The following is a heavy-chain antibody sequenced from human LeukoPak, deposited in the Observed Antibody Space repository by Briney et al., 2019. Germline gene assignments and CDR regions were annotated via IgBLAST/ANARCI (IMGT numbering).Heavy chain of an antibody. CDR1: GFTFSNNW. D-gene: IGHD3-9*01. J-gene: IGHJ3*02. CDR2: VKKDASEK. Sequence: PGGSLRLSCAASGFTFSNNWMTWVRQAPGKGLEWVASVKKDASEKYYVDSVKGRFTISRDNAKNSLYLQMNSLRAEDTAVYYCASYDIHALFDIWGQGTMVTVSS. CDR3: ASYDIHALFDI. V-gene: IGHV3-7*01.